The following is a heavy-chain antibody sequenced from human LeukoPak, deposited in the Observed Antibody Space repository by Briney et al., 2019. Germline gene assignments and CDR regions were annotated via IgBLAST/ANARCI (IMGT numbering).Heavy chain of an antibody. CDR1: GGSISSYY. CDR3: ARHGDYIAAAGHDAFDI. Sequence: SETLSLTCTVSGGSISSYYWSWIRQPPGKGLEWIGYIYYSGSTNYNPSLKSRVTISVDTSKNQFSLKLSSVTAADTAVYYCARHGDYIAAAGHDAFDIWGQGTMVTVSS. V-gene: IGHV4-59*08. CDR2: IYYSGST. J-gene: IGHJ3*02. D-gene: IGHD6-13*01.